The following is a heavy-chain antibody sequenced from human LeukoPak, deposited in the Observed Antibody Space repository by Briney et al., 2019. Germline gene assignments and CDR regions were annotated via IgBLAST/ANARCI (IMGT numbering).Heavy chain of an antibody. V-gene: IGHV4-4*07. J-gene: IGHJ4*02. Sequence: SETLSFTGTGSGDSISNFYWSWIRQPAGKGLEWIGRIYTSGSTNYNPSLKSRVTMSVDTSKNQFSLKLSSVTAADTAVYYCARDVVAAPGTWDYWGQGTLVTVSS. CDR1: GDSISNFY. CDR3: ARDVVAAPGTWDY. CDR2: IYTSGST. D-gene: IGHD6-13*01.